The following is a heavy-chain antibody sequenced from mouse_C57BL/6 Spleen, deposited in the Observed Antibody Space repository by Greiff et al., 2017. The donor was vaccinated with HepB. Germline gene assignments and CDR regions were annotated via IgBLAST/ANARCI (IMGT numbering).Heavy chain of an antibody. Sequence: EVQRVESGGGLVKPGGSLKLSCAASGFTFSDYGMHWVRQAPEKGLEWVAYISSGSSTIYYADTVKGRFTISRDNAKNTLFLQMTSLRSEDTAMYYCAGIYYGNYGGAMDYWGQGTSVTVSS. D-gene: IGHD2-1*01. CDR1: GFTFSDYG. CDR2: ISSGSSTI. CDR3: AGIYYGNYGGAMDY. J-gene: IGHJ4*01. V-gene: IGHV5-17*01.